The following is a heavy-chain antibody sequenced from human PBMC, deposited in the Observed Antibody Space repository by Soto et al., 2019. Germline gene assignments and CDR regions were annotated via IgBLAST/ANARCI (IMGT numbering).Heavy chain of an antibody. J-gene: IGHJ4*02. CDR1: GGSISSEGYY. CDR2: IYYSGTT. CDR3: ARGRGYSYGPYYFDY. V-gene: IGHV4-31*03. D-gene: IGHD5-18*01. Sequence: SETLSLTCTVSGGSISSEGYYWSWFRQLPGKGLEWIGDIYYSGTTYHNPSLRSRLTVSGDASKNQFSLKLSSVTAADTALYYCARGRGYSYGPYYFDYWGQGTLVTVSS.